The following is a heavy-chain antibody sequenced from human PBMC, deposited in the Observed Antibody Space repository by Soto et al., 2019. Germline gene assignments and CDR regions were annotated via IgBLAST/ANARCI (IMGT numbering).Heavy chain of an antibody. V-gene: IGHV4-38-2*01. D-gene: IGHD6-25*01. CDR3: ARRGYSHGSEIRTFDY. CDR2: IYHSGTT. CDR1: GDSISSIYY. Sequence: LSETLSLTCAVSGDSISSIYYWAWIRQPPGKILEWIGSIYHSGTTYYNPSLKSRVTISVDTSKNQFSLKLSSVTAADSAVYYCARRGYSHGSEIRTFDYWGQGTLVTVSS. J-gene: IGHJ4*02.